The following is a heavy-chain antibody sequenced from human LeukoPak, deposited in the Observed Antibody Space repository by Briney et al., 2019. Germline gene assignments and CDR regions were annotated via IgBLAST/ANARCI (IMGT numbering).Heavy chain of an antibody. CDR2: IYYSGTT. Sequence: PSETLSLTCTVSGGSISNYYWTWIRQPPGKGLEWIGCIYYSGTTHYSPSLKSRVTLSVDTSKSQFSLKLSSVTAADTAVYYCARVGGSWYSAAFDVWGQGTMVTVSS. D-gene: IGHD6-13*01. V-gene: IGHV4-59*01. CDR3: ARVGGSWYSAAFDV. CDR1: GGSISNYY. J-gene: IGHJ3*01.